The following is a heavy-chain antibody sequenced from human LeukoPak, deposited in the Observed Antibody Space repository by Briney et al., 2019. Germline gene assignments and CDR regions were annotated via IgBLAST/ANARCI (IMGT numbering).Heavy chain of an antibody. V-gene: IGHV3-30-3*01. Sequence: GGSLRLSCAASGFTFSSYAMHWVRQAPGKGLEWVAVISYDGSNKYYADSVKGRFTISRDNSKNTLYLQMNSLRAEDTAVYYCARDRGVISPPFDYWGQGTLVTVSS. J-gene: IGHJ4*02. CDR3: ARDRGVISPPFDY. D-gene: IGHD3-10*01. CDR2: ISYDGSNK. CDR1: GFTFSSYA.